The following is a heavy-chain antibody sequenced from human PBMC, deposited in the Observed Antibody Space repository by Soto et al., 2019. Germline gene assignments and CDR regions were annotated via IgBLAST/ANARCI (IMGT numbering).Heavy chain of an antibody. J-gene: IGHJ3*02. CDR2: IYYSGST. CDR3: AREKAEDAFDI. CDR1: GGSIGSGGYY. Sequence: SETLSLTCTVSGGSIGSGGYYWSWIRQHPGKGLEWIGYIYYSGSTYYNPSLKSRVTISVDTSKNQFSLKLSSVTAADTAVYYCAREKAEDAFDIWGQGTMVTVSS. V-gene: IGHV4-31*03.